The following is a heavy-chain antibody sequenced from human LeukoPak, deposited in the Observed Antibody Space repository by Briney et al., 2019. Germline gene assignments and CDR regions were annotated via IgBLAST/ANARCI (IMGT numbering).Heavy chain of an antibody. CDR3: AGPSGYCSSTSCKRNYYYGMDV. D-gene: IGHD2-2*03. Sequence: EASVKVSCKASGYTFTSYAMNWVRQAPGQGLEWMGWINTNTGNPTYAQGFTGRFVFSLDTSVSTAYLQISSLKAEDTAVYYCAGPSGYCSSTSCKRNYYYGMDVWGQGTTVTVSS. CDR1: GYTFTSYA. J-gene: IGHJ6*02. V-gene: IGHV7-4-1*02. CDR2: INTNTGNP.